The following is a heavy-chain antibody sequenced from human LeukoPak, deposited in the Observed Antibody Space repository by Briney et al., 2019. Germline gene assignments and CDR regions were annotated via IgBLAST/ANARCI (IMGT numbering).Heavy chain of an antibody. CDR2: IYWDDDK. CDR1: GFSLSTSGVG. V-gene: IGHV2-5*02. D-gene: IGHD3-16*02. J-gene: IGHJ5*02. Sequence: SGPTLVKPKQTLTLTCTFSGFSLSTSGVGVGWIRQPPGKALEWLALIYWDDDKRYSPSLNNRLTVTKDTSKNQVVLSLANMDPVDTATYYCAHRGQLSFRGPTAFDPWGQGILVTVSS. CDR3: AHRGQLSFRGPTAFDP.